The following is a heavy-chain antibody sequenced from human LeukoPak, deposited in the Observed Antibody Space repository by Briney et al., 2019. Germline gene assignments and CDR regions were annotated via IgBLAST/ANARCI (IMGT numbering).Heavy chain of an antibody. CDR2: INPNSGGT. Sequence: ASVKVSCKASGYTFTGYYMHWVRQAPGQGLEWMGWINPNSGGTNYAQKFQGRVTMTRDTSISTAYMELTRLRSDDTAVYYCARVGRKHDSSGYSLRYWGQGTLVTVSS. J-gene: IGHJ4*02. D-gene: IGHD3-22*01. V-gene: IGHV1-2*02. CDR3: ARVGRKHDSSGYSLRY. CDR1: GYTFTGYY.